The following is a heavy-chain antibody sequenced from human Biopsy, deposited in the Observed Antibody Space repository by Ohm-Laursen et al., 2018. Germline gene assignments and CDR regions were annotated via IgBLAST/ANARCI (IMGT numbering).Heavy chain of an antibody. CDR1: GGSISSETNY. J-gene: IGHJ5*02. CDR3: ARHPTGFWFDP. CDR2: IFYGGIT. Sequence: SDTLSFTCAVSGGSISSETNYWGWIRQPPGKGLEWIGSIFYGGITYYNPSLKSRVTISVDTSKNQLSLNLSSVTGADTAVYYCARHPTGFWFDPWGQGTLVTVSS. V-gene: IGHV4-39*01.